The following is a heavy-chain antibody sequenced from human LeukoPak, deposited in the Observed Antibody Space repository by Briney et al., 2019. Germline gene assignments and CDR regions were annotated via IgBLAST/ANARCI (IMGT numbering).Heavy chain of an antibody. J-gene: IGHJ4*02. CDR3: ARYGGSGWVIDK. V-gene: IGHV4-59*08. CDR1: GGSISSDY. CDR2: IYYNGAT. D-gene: IGHD6-19*01. Sequence: SETLSLTCTVSGGSISSDYWTWIWQPPTKGLEWIGYIYYNGATSYNPSLKSRVTMSVDTSKKHFSLKMTSVTAADTAVYYCARYGGSGWVIDKWGQGTPVTVSS.